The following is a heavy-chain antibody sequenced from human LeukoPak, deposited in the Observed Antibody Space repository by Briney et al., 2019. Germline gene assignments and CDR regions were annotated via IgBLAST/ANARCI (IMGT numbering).Heavy chain of an antibody. Sequence: GSLRLSCAASGFSFSSYVMSWVRQPPGKGLEWIGEIYHSGSTNYNPSLKSRVTISVDKSKNQFSLKLSSVTAADTAVYYCARGSLEVAGTTPFDYWGQGTLVTVSS. CDR2: IYHSGST. CDR1: GFSFSSYVM. J-gene: IGHJ4*02. CDR3: ARGSLEVAGTTPFDY. D-gene: IGHD6-19*01. V-gene: IGHV4-4*02.